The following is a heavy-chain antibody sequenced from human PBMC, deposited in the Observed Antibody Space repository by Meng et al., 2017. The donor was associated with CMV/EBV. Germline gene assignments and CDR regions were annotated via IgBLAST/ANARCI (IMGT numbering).Heavy chain of an antibody. CDR3: AKDRPRLLYNGNYSGGTPYGMDV. Sequence: GGSLRLSCAASGFTFSSYGMHWVRQAPGKGLEWVAFIRYDGSNKYDADSVKGRFTISRDNSKNTLYLQMNSLRAEDTAVYYCAKDRPRLLYNGNYSGGTPYGMDVWGQGTTVTVSS. J-gene: IGHJ6*02. V-gene: IGHV3-30*02. CDR2: IRYDGSNK. D-gene: IGHD1-7*01. CDR1: GFTFSSYG.